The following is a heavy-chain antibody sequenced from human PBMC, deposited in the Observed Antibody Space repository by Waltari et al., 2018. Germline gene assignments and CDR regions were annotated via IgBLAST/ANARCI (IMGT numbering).Heavy chain of an antibody. Sequence: VQLVQSGAEVKKPGAPVKVSCKASGYSFTNYCINWVRQASGQGLEWMGWVNPYNGNTNYAQKFQGRVTMTTETSTSTAYMELRSLRSDDTAVYYCARGSDYDYIWGSYRFDYWGQGTLVTVSS. CDR2: VNPYNGNT. CDR1: GYSFTNYC. J-gene: IGHJ4*02. V-gene: IGHV1-18*01. D-gene: IGHD3-16*02. CDR3: ARGSDYDYIWGSYRFDY.